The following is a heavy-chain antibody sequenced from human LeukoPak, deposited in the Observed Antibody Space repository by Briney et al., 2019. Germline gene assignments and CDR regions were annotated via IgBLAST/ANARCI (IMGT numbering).Heavy chain of an antibody. CDR3: AREQHYDYIWGTSRPVTFDY. Sequence: ASVKASCKSSGYTFSDHYMHWVRQAPGQGLEWMGWIDPSSGATNYAQNFQGRVTMTRDTSINTAYMELSRLRSDDTAVYYCAREQHYDYIWGTSRPVTFDYWGRGTLVTVSP. CDR1: GYTFSDHY. D-gene: IGHD3-16*02. V-gene: IGHV1-2*02. CDR2: IDPSSGAT. J-gene: IGHJ4*02.